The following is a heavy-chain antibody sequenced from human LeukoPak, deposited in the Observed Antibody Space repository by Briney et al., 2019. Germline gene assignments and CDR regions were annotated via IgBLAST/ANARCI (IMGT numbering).Heavy chain of an antibody. CDR2: IIAIFGTA. J-gene: IGHJ1*01. Sequence: GSSVNVSRTASRGTFSSYAIRWVRQAPGQGLEWMGRIIAIFGTANYAQQFQGRVTIPEDKSTSTAYMELSSLRSEDTAVYYCARGLGYCSSTSCPYFQQWGQGTLVTVSS. CDR1: RGTFSSYA. D-gene: IGHD2-2*01. V-gene: IGHV1-69*06. CDR3: ARGLGYCSSTSCPYFQQ.